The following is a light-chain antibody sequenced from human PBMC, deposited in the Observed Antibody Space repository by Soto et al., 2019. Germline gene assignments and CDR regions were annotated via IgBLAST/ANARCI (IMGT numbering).Light chain of an antibody. CDR2: GAS. CDR3: QQYGSSPRT. CDR1: QSVSSSY. J-gene: IGKJ1*01. Sequence: EIVLTQSPGTLSLSPGERATLSCRASQSVSSSYLAWYQQKPGQAPRLLIYGASSRATGIPDRFSGSGSGKASTLTTSSLGPKDFAVYYCQQYGSSPRTFGQGTKVEIK. V-gene: IGKV3-20*01.